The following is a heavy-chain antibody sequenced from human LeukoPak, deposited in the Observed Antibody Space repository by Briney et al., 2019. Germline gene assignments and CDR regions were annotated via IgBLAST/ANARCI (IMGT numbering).Heavy chain of an antibody. J-gene: IGHJ4*02. D-gene: IGHD6-13*01. CDR1: GFTLTSYG. CDR2: IRYDGRNK. Sequence: PGGSLRLSCAASGFTLTSYGIHWVRQAPGKGLQWVAFIRYDGRNKYYGDSGKGRFTISRDNSKNTLFLQMNSLRPEDTAVYYCAKEKGAPAGLFDFWGQGTLVTVSS. CDR3: AKEKGAPAGLFDF. V-gene: IGHV3-30*02.